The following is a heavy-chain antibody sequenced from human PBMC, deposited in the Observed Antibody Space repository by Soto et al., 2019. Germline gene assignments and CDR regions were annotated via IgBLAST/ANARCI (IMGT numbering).Heavy chain of an antibody. J-gene: IGHJ6*01. Sequence: QVQLVESGGGVVQPGRSLRLSCAASGFTFSSYGMHWVRQAPGKGLEWVAVISYDGSNKYYADSVKGRFTISSDNSKNTLYLQMNSLRAEDTAVYYCSRHGVVAAAMSCMDVWGQGTTVTVSS. CDR2: ISYDGSNK. D-gene: IGHD2-15*01. CDR1: GFTFSSYG. V-gene: IGHV3-30*03. CDR3: SRHGVVAAAMSCMDV.